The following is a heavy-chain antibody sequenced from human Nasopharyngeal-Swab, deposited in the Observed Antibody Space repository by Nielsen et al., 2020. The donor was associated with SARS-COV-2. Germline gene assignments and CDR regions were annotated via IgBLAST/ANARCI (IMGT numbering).Heavy chain of an antibody. V-gene: IGHV3-48*01. CDR1: GFTFSSYS. CDR3: ARDTSVDIVLLYYGMDV. Sequence: GSLKISCAVSGFTFSSYSMNWVRQAPGKGLEWVSYISSSSSTIYYADSVKGRFTISRDNAKNSLYLQMNSLRAEDTAVYYCARDTSVDIVLLYYGMDVWGQGTTVTVSS. D-gene: IGHD5-12*01. J-gene: IGHJ6*02. CDR2: ISSSSSTI.